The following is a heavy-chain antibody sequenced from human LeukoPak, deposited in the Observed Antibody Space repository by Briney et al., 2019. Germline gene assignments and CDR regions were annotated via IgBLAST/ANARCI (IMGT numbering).Heavy chain of an antibody. CDR2: IDPSSTYI. D-gene: IGHD2-2*02. J-gene: IGHJ1*01. Sequence: PGGSLRLSCAASGFTFRSYSMNWVRQAPGKGLEWVSAIDPSSTYIYYADSVKGRFTISRDNSKNTLYLQMNSLRAEDTAVYYCARASYCSSTSCYIGYFQHWGQGTLVTVSS. CDR3: ARASYCSSTSCYIGYFQH. CDR1: GFTFRSYS. V-gene: IGHV3-21*01.